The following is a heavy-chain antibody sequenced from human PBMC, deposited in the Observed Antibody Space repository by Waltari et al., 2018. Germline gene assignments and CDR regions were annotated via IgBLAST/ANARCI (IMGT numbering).Heavy chain of an antibody. CDR2: ISYDGSNK. V-gene: IGHV3-30-3*01. D-gene: IGHD3-10*01. CDR1: GFTFSSYA. Sequence: QVQLVESGGGVVQPGRSLRLSCAASGFTFSSYAMHWVRQAPGKGLEWVAVISYDGSNKYYADSVKGRFTISRDNSKNTLYLQMNSLRAEDTAVYYCARDRVELWGQGTLVTVSS. CDR3: ARDRVEL. J-gene: IGHJ4*02.